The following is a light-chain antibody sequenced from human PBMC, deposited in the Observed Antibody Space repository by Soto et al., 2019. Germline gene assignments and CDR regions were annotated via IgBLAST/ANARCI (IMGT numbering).Light chain of an antibody. CDR2: RAS. J-gene: IGKJ4*01. V-gene: IGKV1-5*03. CDR1: QNIDNW. CDR3: QAYNSY. Sequence: DIQMTQSPYTLSASVGDRVTITCRASQNIDNWLAWYQQKPGKPPKLLIYRASSLETGVPSRFSGSGPGTEFTLTISNLQPDDSATYYCQAYNSYFGGGTKVEIK.